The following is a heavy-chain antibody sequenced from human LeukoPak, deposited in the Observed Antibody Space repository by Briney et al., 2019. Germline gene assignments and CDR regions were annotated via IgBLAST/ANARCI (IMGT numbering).Heavy chain of an antibody. CDR2: IYYSGST. CDR1: GASISSSSYY. V-gene: IGHV4-39*01. J-gene: IGHJ1*01. Sequence: PSEILSLTWTVSGASISSSSYYWGWIRPPPGKGLEWIGTIYYSGSTYYNPSLKSRVTISVDTSKSQFSLKLSAVTAADTAVYYCARGPTLKYFHHWGQGTLVTVSS. CDR3: ARGPTLKYFHH.